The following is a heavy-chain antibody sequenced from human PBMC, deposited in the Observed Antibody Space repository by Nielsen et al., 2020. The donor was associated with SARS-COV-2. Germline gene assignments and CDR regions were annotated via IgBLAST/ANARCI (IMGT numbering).Heavy chain of an antibody. Sequence: GGSLRLSCRASGLIFGTYGMHWVRQAPGKGLEWVAGIWYDGSNENYAESVKGRFTISRDNSNNTLFLQMDSLRAEDTAVYYCARDNGGYFGHWGQGTMVTVSS. CDR3: ARDNGGYFGH. V-gene: IGHV3-33*01. CDR2: IWYDGSNE. D-gene: IGHD2-21*02. CDR1: GLIFGTYG. J-gene: IGHJ3*01.